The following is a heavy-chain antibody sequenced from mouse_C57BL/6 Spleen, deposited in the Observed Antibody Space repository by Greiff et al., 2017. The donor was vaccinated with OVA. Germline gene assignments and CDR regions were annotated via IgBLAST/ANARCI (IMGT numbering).Heavy chain of an antibody. V-gene: IGHV1-81*01. CDR1: GYTFTSYG. Sequence: LQESGAELARPGASVKLSCKASGYTFTSYGISWVKQRTGQGLEWIGEIYPRSGNTYYNEKFKGKATLTADKSSSTAYMELRSLTSEDSAVYFCARTGRDAYWGQGTLVTVSA. J-gene: IGHJ3*01. CDR2: IYPRSGNT. CDR3: ARTGRDAY.